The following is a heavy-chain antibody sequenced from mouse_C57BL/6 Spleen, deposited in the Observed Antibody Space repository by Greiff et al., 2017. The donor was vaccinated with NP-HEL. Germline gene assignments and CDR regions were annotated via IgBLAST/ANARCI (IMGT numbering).Heavy chain of an antibody. CDR2: ISNGGGST. V-gene: IGHV5-12*01. Sequence: EVQLVESGGGLVQPGGSLKLSCAASGFTFSDYYMYWVRQTPEKRLEWVAYISNGGGSTYYPDTVKGRFTISRDNAKNTLYLQMSRLKSEDTAMYYCARQRRAYAMDYWGQGTSVTVSS. D-gene: IGHD3-3*01. CDR1: GFTFSDYY. J-gene: IGHJ4*01. CDR3: ARQRRAYAMDY.